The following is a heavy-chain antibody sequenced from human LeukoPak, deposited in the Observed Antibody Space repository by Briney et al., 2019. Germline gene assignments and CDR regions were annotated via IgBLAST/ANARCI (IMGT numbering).Heavy chain of an antibody. J-gene: IGHJ4*02. CDR2: IYYSGST. D-gene: IGHD5-12*01. Sequence: PSETLSLTCTVSGGSISSYYWSWIRQPPGKGLEWIGYIYYSGSTNYNPSLKSRVTISVDTSKNQFSLKLSSVTAADTAVYYCAVATIEENFDYWGQGTLVTVSS. CDR3: AVATIEENFDY. CDR1: GGSISSYY. V-gene: IGHV4-59*01.